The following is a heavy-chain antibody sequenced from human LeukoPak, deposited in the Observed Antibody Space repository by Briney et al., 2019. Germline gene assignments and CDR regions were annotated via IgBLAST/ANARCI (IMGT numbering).Heavy chain of an antibody. CDR2: IKPDGSDQ. D-gene: IGHD2-2*01. V-gene: IGHV3-7*05. Sequence: PGGSLRLSCAASGFTFSNYWMTWVRQAPGKGLEWAANIKPDGSDQFYVDSLKGRFTISRDNAKNSLYVQLNSLRAEDTAVYYCAREPSGGYCSSSSCSRYFQHWGQGTLVTVSS. J-gene: IGHJ1*01. CDR1: GFTFSNYW. CDR3: AREPSGGYCSSSSCSRYFQH.